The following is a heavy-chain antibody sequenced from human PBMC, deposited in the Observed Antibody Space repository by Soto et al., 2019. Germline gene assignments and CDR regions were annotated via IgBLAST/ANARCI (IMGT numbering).Heavy chain of an antibody. V-gene: IGHV4-39*01. J-gene: IGHJ6*03. CDR3: ARPVGLILRFLEELPTDMDV. CDR1: GGSISSGNFY. D-gene: IGHD3-3*01. Sequence: SETLSLTCTVSGGSISSGNFYWAWIRQSPGKGLEWIGSIHSSGTPFSSPSLKSRVSISADTSKNQFFLRLSSVTAADTSVYYFARPVGLILRFLEELPTDMDVWGKGTTVTVSS. CDR2: IHSSGTP.